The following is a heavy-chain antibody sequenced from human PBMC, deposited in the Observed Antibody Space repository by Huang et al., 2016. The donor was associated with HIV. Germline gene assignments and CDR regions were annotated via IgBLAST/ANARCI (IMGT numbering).Heavy chain of an antibody. J-gene: IGHJ3*02. V-gene: IGHV4-61*01. D-gene: IGHD4-17*01. CDR3: ARVDLLLGKYGDYEENAFDI. CDR1: GGSVSSGSYY. Sequence: QVQLQESGPGLVKPSETLSLTCTVSGGSVSSGSYYWSWIRQPPGKGLEWIGYIYYSGSTNYNPFRKRRVTISVDTSKNQFSLKLSSVTAADTAVYYCARVDLLLGKYGDYEENAFDIWGQGTMVTVSS. CDR2: IYYSGST.